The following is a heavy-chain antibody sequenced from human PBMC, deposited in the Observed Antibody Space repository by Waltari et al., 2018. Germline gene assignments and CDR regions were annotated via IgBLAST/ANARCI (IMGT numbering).Heavy chain of an antibody. Sequence: EVQLVESGGGLVKPGGSLRLSCAASGFTFSSYSMNWVRQAPGKGLEWVSSISSSSSYRYYADSVKGRVTISRDNANNSLYLQMNSLRAEDTAVYYCARDYYYYGMDVWGQGTTVTVSS. CDR2: ISSSSSYR. J-gene: IGHJ6*02. CDR1: GFTFSSYS. V-gene: IGHV3-21*01. CDR3: ARDYYYYGMDV.